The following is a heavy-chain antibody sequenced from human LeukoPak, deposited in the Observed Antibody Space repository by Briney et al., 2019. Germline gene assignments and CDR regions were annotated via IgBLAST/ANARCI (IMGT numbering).Heavy chain of an antibody. V-gene: IGHV3-48*04. D-gene: IGHD1-26*01. Sequence: GGSLRLSCAASGFTFSSYSMNWVRQAPGKGLEWISYISDSSSIIYYADSVKGRFTVSRDNVKNSLFLQTNSLRAEDTAAYYCARLHSAIYYGDAFDIWGQGTMVTVSS. CDR2: ISDSSSII. CDR1: GFTFSSYS. J-gene: IGHJ3*02. CDR3: ARLHSAIYYGDAFDI.